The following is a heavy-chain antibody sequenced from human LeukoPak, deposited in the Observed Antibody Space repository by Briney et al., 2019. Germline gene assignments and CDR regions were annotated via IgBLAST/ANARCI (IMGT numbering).Heavy chain of an antibody. D-gene: IGHD2-15*01. V-gene: IGHV3-33*01. Sequence: GGSLRLSCAASGFTFSDYGMYWVRQAPGKGLEWVALIWYDGGKKYYTDSVRGRFTISRDNSKNALYLQMDSLRAEDTAVYYCVRYCNGGSCYRAAFDVWGPGTMVTVSS. J-gene: IGHJ3*01. CDR1: GFTFSDYG. CDR2: IWYDGGKK. CDR3: VRYCNGGSCYRAAFDV.